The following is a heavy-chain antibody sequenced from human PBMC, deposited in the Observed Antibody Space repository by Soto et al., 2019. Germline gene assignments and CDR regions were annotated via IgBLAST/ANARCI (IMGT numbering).Heavy chain of an antibody. J-gene: IGHJ4*02. CDR1: GFTFRDYG. V-gene: IGHV3-30*03. CDR3: ARGDGTGLYNSGWSPRY. Sequence: QVQLVESGGGVVRPGRSLRLSCVASGFTFRDYGMHWVRQAPGKGLEWVAGISHHGLKEHYADSVKGRFTISRDNSKKTVYLQLNSLRGDDTAVYYCARGDGTGLYNSGWSPRYWGQGTLVTVSS. CDR2: ISHHGLKE. D-gene: IGHD6-19*01.